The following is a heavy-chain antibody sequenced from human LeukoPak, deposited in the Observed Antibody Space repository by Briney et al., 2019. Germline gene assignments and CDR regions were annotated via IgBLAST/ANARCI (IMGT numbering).Heavy chain of an antibody. CDR2: INWNGGST. Sequence: GGSLRLSCAASGFTFSSYSMNWVRQAPGKGLEWVSGINWNGGSTGYADSVKGRFTISRDNAKNSLYLQMNSLRAEDTALYYCARAHYSGSFGYWGQGTLVTVSS. V-gene: IGHV3-20*04. D-gene: IGHD1-26*01. J-gene: IGHJ4*02. CDR3: ARAHYSGSFGY. CDR1: GFTFSSYS.